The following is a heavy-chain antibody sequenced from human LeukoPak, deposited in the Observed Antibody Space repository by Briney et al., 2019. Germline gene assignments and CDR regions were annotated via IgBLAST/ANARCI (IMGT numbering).Heavy chain of an antibody. Sequence: QSGGSLRLSCAASGFTFSNYWMTWVRRAPGKGLEWVANIRQDGREKNYVDSVKGRFTISRDNAKNSLILQMNRLRAEDTAVYYCARDVSDENGSASRIHFDSWGQGTLVSVSS. CDR1: GFTFSNYW. CDR2: IRQDGREK. V-gene: IGHV3-7*03. D-gene: IGHD6-6*01. J-gene: IGHJ4*02. CDR3: ARDVSDENGSASRIHFDS.